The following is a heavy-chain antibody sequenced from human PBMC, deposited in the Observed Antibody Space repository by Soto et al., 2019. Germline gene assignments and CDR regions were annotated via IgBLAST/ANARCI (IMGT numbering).Heavy chain of an antibody. CDR2: INTAEAGT. D-gene: IGHD2-2*01. V-gene: IGHV3-23*01. J-gene: IGHJ4*02. CDR3: AKNYQFDS. Sequence: EVQLLESGGGLVQPGGSLRLFCAASGFTFTAYAMSWVRQAPGKGPEWGSSINTAEAGTNYAESVKGRFTISRDNSKNTLYLQMDSLRAEDTAMYYCAKNYQFDSWGQGTLVIVSS. CDR1: GFTFTAYA.